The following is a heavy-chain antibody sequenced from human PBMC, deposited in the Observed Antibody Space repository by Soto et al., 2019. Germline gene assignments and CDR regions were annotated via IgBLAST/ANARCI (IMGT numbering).Heavy chain of an antibody. CDR1: GYTFTNYG. J-gene: IGHJ4*02. CDR2: ISPFTGDT. V-gene: IGHV1-18*04. Sequence: ASVKVSCKASGYTFTNYGINWVRQAPGQGLEWMGWISPFTGDTHYTQSLQGRITMTTDTSTSTAYMGLRSLRSADTAVYYCARRCSGGSCHSAYWGQGTLVTVSS. D-gene: IGHD2-15*01. CDR3: ARRCSGGSCHSAY.